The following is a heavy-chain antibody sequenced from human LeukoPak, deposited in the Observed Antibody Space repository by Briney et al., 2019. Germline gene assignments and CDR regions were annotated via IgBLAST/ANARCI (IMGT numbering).Heavy chain of an antibody. J-gene: IGHJ4*02. CDR1: GGTFSSYA. CDR3: ASMGPYQLPATQYYFDY. Sequence: ASVKVSCKASGGTFSSYAISWVRQAPGQGLEWMGRIIPILGIANYAQKFQGRVTITADKSTSTAYMELSSLRSEDTAVYYCASMGPYQLPATQYYFDYWGQGTLVTVSS. CDR2: IIPILGIA. D-gene: IGHD2-2*01. V-gene: IGHV1-69*04.